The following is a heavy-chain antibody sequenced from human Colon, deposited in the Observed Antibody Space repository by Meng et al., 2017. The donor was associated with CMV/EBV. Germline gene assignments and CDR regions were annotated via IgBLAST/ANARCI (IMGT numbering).Heavy chain of an antibody. CDR2: ITPSGST. J-gene: IGHJ4*02. V-gene: IGHV4-34*01. Sequence: SETLSLTCAVYDVSFSDYYWTWIRQPPGKGLEWIGEITPSGSTSYTPSLKSRVTISADTSKKQFSLNLYSVTAADTAVYYCARGRRGFSYGHAGGNFDYWGQGTLVTVSS. D-gene: IGHD5-18*01. CDR3: ARGRRGFSYGHAGGNFDY. CDR1: DVSFSDYY.